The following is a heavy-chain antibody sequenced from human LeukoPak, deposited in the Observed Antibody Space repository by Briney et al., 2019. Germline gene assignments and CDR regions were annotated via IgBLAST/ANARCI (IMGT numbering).Heavy chain of an antibody. CDR2: ISAYNGNT. Sequence: ASVKVSCKASGYTFTSYGISWVRQAPGQGLEWMGWISAYNGNTNYAQKLQGRVTMTTDTSTSTAYMELRSLRSDDTAVYYCARSPHSYCSGGSCYGNFDYWGQGTLVTVSS. J-gene: IGHJ4*02. CDR3: ARSPHSYCSGGSCYGNFDY. D-gene: IGHD2-15*01. CDR1: GYTFTSYG. V-gene: IGHV1-18*01.